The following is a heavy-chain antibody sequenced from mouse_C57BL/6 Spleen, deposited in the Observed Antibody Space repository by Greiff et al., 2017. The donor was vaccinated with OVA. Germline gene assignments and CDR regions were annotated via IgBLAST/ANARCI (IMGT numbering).Heavy chain of an antibody. V-gene: IGHV5-17*01. D-gene: IGHD1-1*01. CDR1: GFTFSDYG. CDR2: ISSGSSTI. CDR3: ARGLRSWFAY. J-gene: IGHJ3*01. Sequence: EVKLLESGGGLVKPGGSLKLSCAVSGFTFSDYGMHWVRQSPEKGLEWVAYISSGSSTIYYADTVKGRFTISRDTAKNTLFLLMTSLGAEDKAMYYCARGLRSWFAYWGQGTLVTVSA.